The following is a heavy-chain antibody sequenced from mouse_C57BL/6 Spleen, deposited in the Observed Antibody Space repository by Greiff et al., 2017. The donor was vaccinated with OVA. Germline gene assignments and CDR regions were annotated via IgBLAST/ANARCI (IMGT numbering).Heavy chain of an antibody. CDR1: GYSITSGYY. Sequence: DVQLVESGPGLVKPSQSLSLTCSVTGYSITSGYYWYWIRQFPGNKLEWMGYISYDGSNNYNPSFKNRISITRDTSKNQFFLKLNCVTTEDTATYYCARDRGTAGYFDVWGTGTTVTVSS. V-gene: IGHV3-6*01. J-gene: IGHJ1*03. D-gene: IGHD3-1*01. CDR3: ARDRGTAGYFDV. CDR2: ISYDGSN.